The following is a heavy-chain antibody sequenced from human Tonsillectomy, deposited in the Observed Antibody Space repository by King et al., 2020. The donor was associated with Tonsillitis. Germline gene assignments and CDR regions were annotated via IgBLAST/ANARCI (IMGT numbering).Heavy chain of an antibody. Sequence: LQLQESGPRVVKPSETLSLTCTVSGGSIRSYDWGWIRQPPGKGPEWIGNLYHSGTTDYNPSLKSRVTISEDTSKSQFSLKLISVTAADTAVYYCARQGFRITGSSMGHYTMDVWGQGTTVTVSS. CDR1: GGSIRSYD. CDR3: ARQGFRITGSSMGHYTMDV. V-gene: IGHV4-59*08. CDR2: LYHSGTT. J-gene: IGHJ6*02. D-gene: IGHD1-7*01.